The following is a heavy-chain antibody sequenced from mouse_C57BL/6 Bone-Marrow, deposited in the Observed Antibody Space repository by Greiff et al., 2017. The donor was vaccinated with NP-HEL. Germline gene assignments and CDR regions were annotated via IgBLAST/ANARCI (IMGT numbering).Heavy chain of an antibody. CDR1: GYSITSGYY. V-gene: IGHV3-6*01. D-gene: IGHD2-5*01. Sequence: EVHLVESGPGLVKPSQSLSLTCSVTGYSITSGYYWNWIRQFPGNKLEWMGYISYDGSNNYNPSLKNRISITRDTSKNQFFLKLNSVTTEDTATYYCAREYYSNYVGAMDYWGQGTSVTVSS. J-gene: IGHJ4*01. CDR2: ISYDGSN. CDR3: AREYYSNYVGAMDY.